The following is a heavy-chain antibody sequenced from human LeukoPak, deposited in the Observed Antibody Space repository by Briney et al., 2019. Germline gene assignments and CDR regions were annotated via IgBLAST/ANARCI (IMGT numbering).Heavy chain of an antibody. D-gene: IGHD3-10*01. CDR1: GYTFTGYY. J-gene: IGHJ4*02. CDR2: INPNSGGT. CDR3: ARAMVQGVISPDY. Sequence: ASVKVSCKASGYTFTGYYMHWVRQAPGQGLEWMGRINPNSGGTNYAQKFHGRVTMTRETSISTAYMDLSRLRSDDTAVYCCARAMVQGVISPDYWGQGTLVTVSS. V-gene: IGHV1-2*06.